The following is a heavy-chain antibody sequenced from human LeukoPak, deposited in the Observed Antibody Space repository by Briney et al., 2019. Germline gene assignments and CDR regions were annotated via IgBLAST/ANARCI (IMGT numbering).Heavy chain of an antibody. V-gene: IGHV3-21*01. CDR3: ARPQTYSSSWYDY. CDR2: ISSSSSYI. CDR1: GFTFSSYS. Sequence: GGSLRLSCAASGFTFSSYSMNWVRQAPGKGLEWVSSISSSSSYIYYADSVKGRFTTSRDNAKNSLYLQMNSLRAEDTAVYYCARPQTYSSSWYDYWGQGTLVTVSS. J-gene: IGHJ4*02. D-gene: IGHD6-13*01.